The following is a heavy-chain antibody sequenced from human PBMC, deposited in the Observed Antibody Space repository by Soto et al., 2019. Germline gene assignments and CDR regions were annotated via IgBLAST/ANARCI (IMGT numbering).Heavy chain of an antibody. CDR2: IYYSGST. Sequence: SDTLSLTCTVSGGSISSYYWSWIRQPPGKGLEWIGYIYYSGSTNYNPSLKSRVTISVDTSKNQFSLKLSSVTAADTAVYYCARARVGFDPWGQGTLVTVSS. CDR3: ARARVGFDP. D-gene: IGHD2-2*01. V-gene: IGHV4-59*01. CDR1: GGSISSYY. J-gene: IGHJ5*02.